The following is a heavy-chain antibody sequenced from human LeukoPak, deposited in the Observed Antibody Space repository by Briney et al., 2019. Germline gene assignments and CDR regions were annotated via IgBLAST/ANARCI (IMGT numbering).Heavy chain of an antibody. D-gene: IGHD6-19*01. CDR2: IYHSGST. CDR3: ARLIAVAGTGDYFNWFDP. CDR1: GYSISSGYY. Sequence: PSETLSLTCAVSGYSISSGYYWGWIRQPPGKGLEWIGSIYHSGSTYYNPSLKSRVTISVDTSKNQLSLKLSSVTAADTAVYYCARLIAVAGTGDYFNWFDPWGQGTLVTVSS. J-gene: IGHJ5*02. V-gene: IGHV4-38-2*01.